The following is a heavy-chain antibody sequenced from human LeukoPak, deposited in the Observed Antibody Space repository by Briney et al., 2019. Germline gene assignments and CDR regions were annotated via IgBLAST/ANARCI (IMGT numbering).Heavy chain of an antibody. Sequence: KPGGSLRLSCAASGFSLSDFYMSWIRQGPGKGLEWVSYMSSSGDTIQYADSVKGRFTISRDNAKNSLYLQMNSLRADDTAVYYCARGSQQPHYWGQGTLVTVSS. D-gene: IGHD6-13*01. J-gene: IGHJ4*02. CDR2: MSSSGDTI. V-gene: IGHV3-11*01. CDR1: GFSLSDFY. CDR3: ARGSQQPHY.